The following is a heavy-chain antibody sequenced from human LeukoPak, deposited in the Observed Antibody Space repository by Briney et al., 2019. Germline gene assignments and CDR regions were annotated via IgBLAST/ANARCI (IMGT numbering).Heavy chain of an antibody. Sequence: ASVKVSXXASGYTFTXXXXXXXRQAPGQGXXXXXXXXXSGGSTXYXQKFQGXXXXTXDTSTSTVYMELSSLRXEDTXVYYCAREPVVVPAAPQNNWFDPWGQGTLVTVSS. J-gene: IGHJ5*02. D-gene: IGHD2-2*01. CDR3: AREPVVVPAAPQNNWFDP. CDR1: GYTFTXXX. CDR2: XXXSGGST. V-gene: IGHV1-46*01.